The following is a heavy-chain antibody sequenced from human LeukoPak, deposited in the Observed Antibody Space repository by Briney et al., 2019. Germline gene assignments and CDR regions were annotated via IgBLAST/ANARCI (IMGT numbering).Heavy chain of an antibody. V-gene: IGHV3-23*01. Sequence: PGGSLRLSCAASGFTFRSYAMSWVRQAPGKGLEWVSAIGGSGVSTYYADSVKGRFTISRDNSKNTLYLQMNSLRAEDTAVYYCAKDVDRRQWLVPTSFDYWGQGTLVTVSS. CDR2: IGGSGVST. J-gene: IGHJ4*02. CDR1: GFTFRSYA. D-gene: IGHD6-19*01. CDR3: AKDVDRRQWLVPTSFDY.